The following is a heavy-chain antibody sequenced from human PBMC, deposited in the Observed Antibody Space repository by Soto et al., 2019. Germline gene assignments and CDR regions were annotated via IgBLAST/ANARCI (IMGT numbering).Heavy chain of an antibody. V-gene: IGHV1-18*01. D-gene: IGHD2-15*01. Sequence: QVQLVQSGAEVRKPGASVKVSCKASGYTFTSYGISWVRQAPGQGLEWMGWLSTFNGNTNYAQKLQGRVTMTTDTSTSTAYMEMRSMRSDDAAVYYCARAQCSGGSCDWVDYWGQGTLVTVSS. J-gene: IGHJ4*02. CDR3: ARAQCSGGSCDWVDY. CDR1: GYTFTSYG. CDR2: LSTFNGNT.